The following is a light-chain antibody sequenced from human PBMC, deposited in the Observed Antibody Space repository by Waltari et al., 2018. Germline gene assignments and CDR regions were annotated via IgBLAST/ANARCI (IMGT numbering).Light chain of an antibody. J-gene: IGKJ4*01. CDR1: ETIRIY. V-gene: IGKV1-39*01. CDR3: QQSYSIPLT. Sequence: DIQRTQSPSSLSASVGDGVTITCRASETIRIYLNWYQQKPGKAPKLLINTASRLQSGVPSRFSGSGSGTDFTLTISTLQHEDFATYYCQQSYSIPLTFGGGTKVEIK. CDR2: TAS.